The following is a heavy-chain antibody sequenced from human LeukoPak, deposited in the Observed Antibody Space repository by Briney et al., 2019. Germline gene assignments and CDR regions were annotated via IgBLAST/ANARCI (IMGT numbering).Heavy chain of an antibody. V-gene: IGHV3-21*01. CDR1: GFTFSSYS. CDR3: ARMGSGYYHLDY. CDR2: ISSSSSYI. J-gene: IGHJ4*02. D-gene: IGHD3-22*01. Sequence: GGSLRLSCAASGFTFSSYSMNWVRQAPGKGLEWVSSISSSSSYIYYADSVKGRFTISRDNAKNSLYLQMNSLRAEDTAVYYCARMGSGYYHLDYWGQGTLVTVSS.